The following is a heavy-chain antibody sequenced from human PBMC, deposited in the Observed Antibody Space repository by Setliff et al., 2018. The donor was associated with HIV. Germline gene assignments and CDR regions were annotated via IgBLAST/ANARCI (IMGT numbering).Heavy chain of an antibody. D-gene: IGHD1-26*01. CDR2: IKQDGVGK. V-gene: IGHV3-7*03. J-gene: IGHJ6*03. Sequence: GGSLRLSCAASGFTFSSYWMRWVRQAPGKGLEWVANIKQDGVGKYYGDSGKGRFTISRDNAKNLLLLQMTSLRVDDTAGYYCVRWEQDRLDYYYMDVWGKGTSVTVSS. CDR1: GFTFSSYW. CDR3: VRWEQDRLDYYYMDV.